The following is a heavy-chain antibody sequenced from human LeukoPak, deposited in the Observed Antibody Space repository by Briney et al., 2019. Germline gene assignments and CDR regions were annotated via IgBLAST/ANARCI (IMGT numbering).Heavy chain of an antibody. J-gene: IGHJ5*02. V-gene: IGHV3-23*01. Sequence: GGSLRLSCAASGFFFENHEMNWVRQAPGKGLEWVSAISGSGGSTYYADSVKGRFTISRDNSKNTLYLQMNSLRAEDTAVYYCAARWLRPLDPWGQGTLVTVSS. CDR2: ISGSGGST. D-gene: IGHD5-24*01. CDR1: GFFFENHE. CDR3: AARWLRPLDP.